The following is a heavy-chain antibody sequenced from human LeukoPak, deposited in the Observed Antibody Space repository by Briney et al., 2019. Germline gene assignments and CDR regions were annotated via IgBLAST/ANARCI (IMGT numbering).Heavy chain of an antibody. CDR3: ARLHIVVVVAATNSGYKVCDL. CDR1: GGSISSSSYY. J-gene: IGHJ5*02. V-gene: IGHV4-39*01. Sequence: SETLSLTCTVSGGSISSSSYYWGWIRQPPGKGLEWIGSIYYSGSTYYNPSLKSRVTISVDTSKNQFSLKLSSVTAADTAVYYRARLHIVVVVAATNSGYKVCDLWGQRTVVTVSA. D-gene: IGHD2-15*01. CDR2: IYYSGST.